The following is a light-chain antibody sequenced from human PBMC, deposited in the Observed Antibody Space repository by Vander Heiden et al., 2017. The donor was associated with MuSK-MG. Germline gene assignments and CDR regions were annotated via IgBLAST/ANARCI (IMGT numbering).Light chain of an antibody. CDR1: ENIKIY. CDR3: QQSYSAPHT. CDR2: AAS. V-gene: IGKV1-39*01. J-gene: IGKJ2*01. Sequence: DIQMTQSPPSLPAPVGDRVTLTCRASENIKIYVNWYHQKAGKAPKLLINAASSLQSGVPSRFSGSGSETDFTLTISSLQSEDFGVYYCQQSYSAPHTFGQGTKVEI.